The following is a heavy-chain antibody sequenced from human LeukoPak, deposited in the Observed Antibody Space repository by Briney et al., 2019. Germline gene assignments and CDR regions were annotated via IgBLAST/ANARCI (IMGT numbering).Heavy chain of an antibody. D-gene: IGHD3-3*01. Sequence: PSETLSLTCTVSGGSISSSTYYWGWIRQPPGKGLEWIGTIYYSGSTYYNPSLQSRVTISVDTSKNQFSLNLSSVTAVDTAVYYCARSPPTGLWSGYYKDYYYYYMDVWGKGTTVTVSS. V-gene: IGHV4-39*01. CDR1: GGSISSSTYY. CDR2: IYYSGST. J-gene: IGHJ6*03. CDR3: ARSPPTGLWSGYYKDYYYYYMDV.